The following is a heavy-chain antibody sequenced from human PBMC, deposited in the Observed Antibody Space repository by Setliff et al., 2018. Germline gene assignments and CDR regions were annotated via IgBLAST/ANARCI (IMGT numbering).Heavy chain of an antibody. Sequence: SETLSLTCTVSGASINSGTYYWAWIRQPPGKGLEWIGRIHYSGTTYYNASLKNRVTMSVDTSKNQFSLNLSSVTAADTAVYYCARTGTYRYFDYWGQGALVTVSS. CDR3: ARTGTYRYFDY. D-gene: IGHD1-26*01. V-gene: IGHV4-39*01. CDR1: GASINSGTYY. CDR2: IHYSGTT. J-gene: IGHJ4*02.